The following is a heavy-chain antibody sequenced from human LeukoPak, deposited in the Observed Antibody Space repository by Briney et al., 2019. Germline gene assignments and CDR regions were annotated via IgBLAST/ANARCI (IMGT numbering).Heavy chain of an antibody. V-gene: IGHV1-8*01. CDR3: ARGLCSSWRNGVCSYYYGMDV. CDR1: GYTFTSYD. CDR2: MNPNSGNK. J-gene: IGHJ6*02. D-gene: IGHD2-8*01. Sequence: ASVKVSCKASGYTFTSYDINWVRQATGQGLEWMGWMNPNSGNKGYAQKFQGRVTMTRNTSISTAYMELSSLRSEDTAVYYCARGLCSSWRNGVCSYYYGMDVWGQGTTVTVSS.